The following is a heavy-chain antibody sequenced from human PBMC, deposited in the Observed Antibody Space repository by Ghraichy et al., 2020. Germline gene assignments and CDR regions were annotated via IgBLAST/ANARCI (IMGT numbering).Heavy chain of an antibody. D-gene: IGHD2-15*01. CDR1: GGTFSSYV. J-gene: IGHJ4*02. CDR2: VIPIFAIA. Sequence: SVKVSCKASGGTFSSYVLSWVRQAPGQGLEWMGGVIPIFAIANYAQKFQGRVTITADESTSTAYMELSRLRSEDTAVYFCARARGASASRGLSSRGQYYFDYWGQGTLVTVSS. V-gene: IGHV1-69*13. CDR3: ARARGASASRGLSSRGQYYFDY.